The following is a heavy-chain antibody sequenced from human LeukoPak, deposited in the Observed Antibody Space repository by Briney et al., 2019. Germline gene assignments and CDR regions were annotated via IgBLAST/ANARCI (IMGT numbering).Heavy chain of an antibody. D-gene: IGHD4-23*01. J-gene: IGHJ5*02. CDR3: ARPYLRGTVVNNWFDP. V-gene: IGHV4-39*01. Sequence: SETLSLTCTVSGGSISSSSYYWGWIRQPPGKGLEWIGSIYYSGSTYYNPSLKSRVTISVDTSKNQFFLKLSSVTAADTAVYYCARPYLRGTVVNNWFDPWGQGTLVTVSS. CDR2: IYYSGST. CDR1: GGSISSSSYY.